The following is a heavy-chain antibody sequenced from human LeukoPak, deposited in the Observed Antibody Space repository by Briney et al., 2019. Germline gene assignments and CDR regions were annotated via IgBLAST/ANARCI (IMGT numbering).Heavy chain of an antibody. D-gene: IGHD3-22*01. J-gene: IGHJ3*02. CDR2: IYYSGST. CDR3: ARETYYYDSSGPDAFDI. V-gene: IGHV4-30-4*01. Sequence: SETLSLTCTVSGGSISSGDYYWSWIRQPPGKGLEWIGYIYYSGSTYYNPSLKSRVTISVDTSKNQFSLKLNSVTAADTAVYYCARETYYYDSSGPDAFDIWGQGTMVTVSS. CDR1: GGSISSGDYY.